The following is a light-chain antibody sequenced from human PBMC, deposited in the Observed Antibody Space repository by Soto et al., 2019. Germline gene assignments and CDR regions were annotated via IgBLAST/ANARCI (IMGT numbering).Light chain of an antibody. CDR1: QSITSF. Sequence: DIQMTQSPSSLSASVGDSVTITCRASQSITSFLNWYQQKPGKAPKLLIYGASRLQSGVPSRFSGSGSGTDFTLTISSLQPEDFATYSCQQTYSTSWTFGQGTKVEIK. CDR2: GAS. J-gene: IGKJ1*01. V-gene: IGKV1-39*01. CDR3: QQTYSTSWT.